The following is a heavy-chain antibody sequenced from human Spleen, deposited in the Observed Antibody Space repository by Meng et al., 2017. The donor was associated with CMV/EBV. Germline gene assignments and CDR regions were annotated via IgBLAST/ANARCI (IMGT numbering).Heavy chain of an antibody. CDR3: AHRRAQYYFDY. D-gene: IGHD1-26*01. CDR1: AFSLCTSGVS. V-gene: IGHV2-5*01. J-gene: IGHJ4*02. CDR2: IYWNDDK. Sequence: SPFSAFSLCTSGVSVCWIRQPRGKALEWLALIYWNDDKRYSPSLKSRLTSTKDISKNQVVLTMTNMDPVDIATYYGAHRRAQYYFDYWGQGTLVTVSS.